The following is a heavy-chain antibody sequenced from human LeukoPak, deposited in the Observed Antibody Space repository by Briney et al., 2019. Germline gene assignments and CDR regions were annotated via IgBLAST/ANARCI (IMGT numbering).Heavy chain of an antibody. J-gene: IGHJ4*02. D-gene: IGHD6-19*01. CDR2: ISSSSSYI. CDR3: ARGTSGWYVVDY. CDR1: GFTFSSYE. V-gene: IGHV3-21*01. Sequence: GGPLRLSCVASGFTFSSYEMNWVRQAPGKGLEWVSSISSSSSYIYYADSVKGRFTISRDNAKNSLYLQMNSLRAEDTAVYYCARGTSGWYVVDYWGQGTLVTVSS.